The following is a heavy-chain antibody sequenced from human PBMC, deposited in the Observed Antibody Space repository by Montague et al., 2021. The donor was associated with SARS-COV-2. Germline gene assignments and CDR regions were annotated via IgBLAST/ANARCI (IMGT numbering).Heavy chain of an antibody. V-gene: IGHV4-34*01. CDR1: SGPLSAYY. Sequence: SETLSLTCDVDSGPLSAYYWSWVRQPPGKGLEWIGEIHPYGHTSYNPSLMSRVTLSLGTSSNPFSLKLTSVTAADTAVYCCARGLDHKKGGDYWGQGILVTVSS. J-gene: IGHJ4*02. CDR3: ARGLDHKKGGDY. CDR2: IHPYGHT. D-gene: IGHD3-16*01.